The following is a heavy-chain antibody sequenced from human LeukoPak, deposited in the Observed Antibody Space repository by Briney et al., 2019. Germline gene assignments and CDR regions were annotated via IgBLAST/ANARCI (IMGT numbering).Heavy chain of an antibody. J-gene: IGHJ4*02. Sequence: KTSQTLSLTCTVSGGSISSGSYYWSWIRQPAGKGLEWIGRIYTSGSTNYNPSLKSRVTISVDTSKNQFSLKLSSVTAADTAVYYCARTIGSSYYFDYWGQGTLVTVSS. CDR3: ARTIGSSYYFDY. D-gene: IGHD6-6*01. V-gene: IGHV4-61*02. CDR1: GGSISSGSYY. CDR2: IYTSGST.